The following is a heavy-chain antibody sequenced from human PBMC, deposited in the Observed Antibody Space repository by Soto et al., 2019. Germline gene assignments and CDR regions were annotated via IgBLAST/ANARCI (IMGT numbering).Heavy chain of an antibody. CDR2: IWYDGSNK. J-gene: IGHJ4*02. D-gene: IGHD2-15*01. CDR3: ARDPADSLGPRISTR. CDR1: GFTFSSYG. V-gene: IGHV3-33*01. Sequence: GGSLRLSCAASGFTFSSYGMHWVRQAPGKGLEWVAVIWYDGSNKYYADSVKGRFTISRDNSKNTLYLQMNSLRAEDTAVYYCARDPADSLGPRISTRWGQGTLVTVSS.